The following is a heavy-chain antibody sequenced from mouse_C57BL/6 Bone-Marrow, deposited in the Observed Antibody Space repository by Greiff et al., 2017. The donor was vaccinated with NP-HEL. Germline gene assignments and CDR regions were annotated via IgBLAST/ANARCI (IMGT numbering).Heavy chain of an antibody. CDR1: GYTFTSYG. CDR3: ARLIYYGSFYAMDY. D-gene: IGHD1-1*01. V-gene: IGHV1-81*01. J-gene: IGHJ4*01. CDR2: IYPRSGNT. Sequence: QQSCKASGYTFTSYGISWVKQRTGQGLEWIGEIYPRSGNTYYNEKFKGKATLTADKSSSTAYMELRSLTSEDSAVYFCARLIYYGSFYAMDYWGQGTSVTVSS.